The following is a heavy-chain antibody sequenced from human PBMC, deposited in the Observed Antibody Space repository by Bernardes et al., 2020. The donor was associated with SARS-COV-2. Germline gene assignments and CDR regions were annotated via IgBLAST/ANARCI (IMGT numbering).Heavy chain of an antibody. V-gene: IGHV3-30*04. D-gene: IGHD2-2*02. CDR2: ISYDGSNK. CDR1: GFTFSSYA. CDR3: AREEIGIVVVPAAIRGDPLLFDY. Sequence: GGSLRLSCAASGFTFSSYAMHWVRQAPGKGLEWVAVISYDGSNKYYADSVKGRFTISRDNSKNTLYLQMNSLRAEDTAVYYCAREEIGIVVVPAAIRGDPLLFDYWGQGTLVTVSS. J-gene: IGHJ4*02.